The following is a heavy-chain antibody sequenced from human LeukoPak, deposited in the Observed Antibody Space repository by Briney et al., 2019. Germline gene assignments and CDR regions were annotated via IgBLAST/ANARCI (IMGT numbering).Heavy chain of an antibody. CDR1: GGSISSDDYY. Sequence: PSQTLSLTCTVSGGSISSDDYYWSWIRQPPGKGLEWIGYIYNSGSTYYSPSLKSRVTISVDTSKNQFSLKLSSATATDTAVYYCARDRGVVYGDYGGMDYWGQGTLVTVSS. J-gene: IGHJ4*02. CDR3: ARDRGVVYGDYGGMDY. V-gene: IGHV4-30-4*01. CDR2: IYNSGST. D-gene: IGHD4-17*01.